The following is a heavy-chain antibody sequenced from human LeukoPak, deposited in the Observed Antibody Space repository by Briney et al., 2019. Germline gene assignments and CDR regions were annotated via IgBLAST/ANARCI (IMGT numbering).Heavy chain of an antibody. CDR3: ATAIFDP. CDR1: GYTLHELS. J-gene: IGHJ5*02. CDR2: FDPEDGET. V-gene: IGHV1-24*01. Sequence: ASVKVSCKVSGYTLHELSMHWVRPAPGKGREWMGGFDPEDGETIYAQKFQGRVTMTEDTSTDTAYMELSSLRSEDTAVDYCATAIFDPWGQGTLVTVSS.